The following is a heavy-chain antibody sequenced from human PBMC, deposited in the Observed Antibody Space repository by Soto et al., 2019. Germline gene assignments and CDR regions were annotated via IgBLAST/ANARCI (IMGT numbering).Heavy chain of an antibody. D-gene: IGHD1-26*01. J-gene: IGHJ3*01. CDR1: GFTFSYYW. V-gene: IGHV3-74*01. CDR3: ARGQWGAFDL. Sequence: DVQLVESGGGSVQPGGSLSLSCAATGFTFSYYWMHWVRQAPGKGLVWVSRIHSDGSSTTDADSVKGRFTISRDNAKNTLYLQMNCLRAEDTGVYYCARGQWGAFDLWGQGTMVTVAS. CDR2: IHSDGSST.